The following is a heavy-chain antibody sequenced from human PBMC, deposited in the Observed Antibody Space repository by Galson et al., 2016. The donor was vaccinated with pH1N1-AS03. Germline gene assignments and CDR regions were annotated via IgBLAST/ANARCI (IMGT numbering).Heavy chain of an antibody. CDR3: AREGHTAVAAASFDY. CDR2: ISSNGGST. CDR1: GFTFSTYA. D-gene: IGHD5-18*01. J-gene: IGHJ4*02. Sequence: SLRLSCAASGFTFSTYAMHWVRQAPGEGLEYLSTISSNGGSTYYVNSVKGRFTISRDNSKNTLYLQMGSLRAEDMAVYYCAREGHTAVAAASFDYWGQGTLVTVSS. V-gene: IGHV3-64*01.